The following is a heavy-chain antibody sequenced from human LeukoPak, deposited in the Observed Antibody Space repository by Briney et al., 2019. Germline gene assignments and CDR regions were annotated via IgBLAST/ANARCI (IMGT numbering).Heavy chain of an antibody. J-gene: IGHJ3*02. V-gene: IGHV3-30-3*01. D-gene: IGHD6-13*01. CDR3: ARGVEVAAAGSSDAFDI. Sequence: PGGSLRLSCAASGFTFSSYAMHWVRQAPGKGLEWVAVISYDGSNKYYADSVKGRFTISRDNSKNTLYLQMNSLRAEDTAVYYCARGVEVAAAGSSDAFDIWGQGTMVTVSS. CDR1: GFTFSSYA. CDR2: ISYDGSNK.